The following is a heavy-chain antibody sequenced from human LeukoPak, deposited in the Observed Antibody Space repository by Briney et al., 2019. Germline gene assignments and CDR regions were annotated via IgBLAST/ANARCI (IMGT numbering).Heavy chain of an antibody. J-gene: IGHJ4*02. CDR2: INRDGTEK. CDR1: GFNFSDSR. Sequence: GGSLRLSCATSGFNFSDSRMTWVRQAPGKGLQWVANINRDGTEKHFLDSVEGRFTISRDNAKNSLYLQRNTLRPQDTAHYFCVRGDWYLESWGQGTLVTVSS. V-gene: IGHV3-7*04. D-gene: IGHD2-21*01. CDR3: VRGDWYLES.